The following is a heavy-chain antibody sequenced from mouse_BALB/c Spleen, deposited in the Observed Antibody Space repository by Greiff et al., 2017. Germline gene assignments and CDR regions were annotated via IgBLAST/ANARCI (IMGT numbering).Heavy chain of an antibody. V-gene: IGHV1S29*02. Sequence: EVKLQESGPELVKPGASVKISCKASGYTFTDYNMHWVKQSHGKSLEWIGYIYPYNGGTGYNQKFKSKATLTVDNSSSTAYMELRSLTSEDSAVYYCAREGGDYYSWFAYWGQGTLVTVSA. J-gene: IGHJ3*01. CDR1: GYTFTDYN. CDR3: AREGGDYYSWFAY. D-gene: IGHD1-1*01. CDR2: IYPYNGGT.